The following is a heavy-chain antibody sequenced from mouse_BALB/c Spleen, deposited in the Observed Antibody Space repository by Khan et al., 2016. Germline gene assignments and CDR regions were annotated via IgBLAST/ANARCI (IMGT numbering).Heavy chain of an antibody. CDR1: GFTFTTYA. CDR2: INSDGSST. CDR3: SSVRHTIDY. V-gene: IGHV5-6-3*01. D-gene: IGHD2-14*01. Sequence: EVELVESGGGFVQPGGSLELSCAASGFTFTTYAMSWVGQTPDKRLELVATINSDGSSTYYADTVKGRFTISRDNAKNTLYLQMSRLNAADAAMYYCSSVRHTIDYWGRGTSVTVSS. J-gene: IGHJ4*01.